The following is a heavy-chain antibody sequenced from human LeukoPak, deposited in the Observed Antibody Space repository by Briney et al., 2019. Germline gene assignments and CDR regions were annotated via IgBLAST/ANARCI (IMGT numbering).Heavy chain of an antibody. CDR3: ARGIYDYAWGSYRGGYYFDY. CDR2: INHSGST. CDR1: GGSFSGYY. V-gene: IGHV4-34*01. D-gene: IGHD3-16*02. Sequence: SETLSLTCAVYGGSFSGYYWSWIRQPPGKGLEWIGEINHSGSTNYNPSLKSRVTISVDTSKNQFSLKLSSVTAADTAVYYCARGIYDYAWGSYRGGYYFDYWGQGTLVTVSS. J-gene: IGHJ4*02.